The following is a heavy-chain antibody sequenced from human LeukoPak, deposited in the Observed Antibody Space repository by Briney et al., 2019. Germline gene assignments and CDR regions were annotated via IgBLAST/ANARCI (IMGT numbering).Heavy chain of an antibody. CDR2: IYYSGST. V-gene: IGHV4-59*01. CDR3: ARERAYCGGDCYSTFGNWFDP. J-gene: IGHJ5*02. CDR1: GGSISSYY. Sequence: KASETLSLTCTVSGGSISSYYWSWIRQPPGKGLEWIGYIYYSGSTNYNPSLKSRVTISVDTSKNQFSLNLSSLTAADTAVYYCARERAYCGGDCYSTFGNWFDPWGQGTLVTVSS. D-gene: IGHD2-21*02.